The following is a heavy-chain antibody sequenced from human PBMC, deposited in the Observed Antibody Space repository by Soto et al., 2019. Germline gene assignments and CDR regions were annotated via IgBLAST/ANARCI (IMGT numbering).Heavy chain of an antibody. D-gene: IGHD2-8*02. V-gene: IGHV4-4*02. J-gene: IGHJ5*02. CDR2: IYHGGST. CDR1: GGSITSINW. CDR3: ATMELVAFS. Sequence: QVQLQESGPGLVRPSETLSLTCAVSGGSITSINWWSWVRQSPEKGLEWIGEIYHGGSTKYVPSLESPLTMSIDKSKNQFSLRLSSVTAADTAVYYSATMELVAFSWGSGNLVTVSS.